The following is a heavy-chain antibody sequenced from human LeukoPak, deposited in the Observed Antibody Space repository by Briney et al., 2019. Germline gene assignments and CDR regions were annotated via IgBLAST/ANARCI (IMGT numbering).Heavy chain of an antibody. CDR3: AKDLGYCGGKTCYTGIDY. Sequence: GRSLRLSCAASGFTFSSYGMHWVRQAPGKGLEWVALTWNDGFNKYYADSVKGRFTISRDNSKNTLYLQMDSLRAEDTAVYYCAKDLGYCGGKTCYTGIDYWGQGTLVTVSS. J-gene: IGHJ4*02. CDR2: TWNDGFNK. D-gene: IGHD2-2*02. V-gene: IGHV3-33*06. CDR1: GFTFSSYG.